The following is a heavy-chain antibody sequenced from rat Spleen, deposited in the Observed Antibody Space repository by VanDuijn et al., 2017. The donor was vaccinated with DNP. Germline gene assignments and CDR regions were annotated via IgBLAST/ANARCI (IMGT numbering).Heavy chain of an antibody. J-gene: IGHJ2*01. CDR2: ISYDGSST. CDR1: GFTFSDYN. V-gene: IGHV5-7*01. CDR3: VRQDGY. Sequence: EVQLVESGGGLVQPGRSLKLSCAAPGFTFSDYNMAWVRQAPKKGLAGVATISYDGSSTYYRDSVKGRFTISRDNAKSTLYLQMDSLRSEDTATYYCVRQDGYWGQGVMVTVSS.